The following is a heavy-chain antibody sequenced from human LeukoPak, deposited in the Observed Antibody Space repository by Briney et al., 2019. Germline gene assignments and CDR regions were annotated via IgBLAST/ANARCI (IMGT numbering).Heavy chain of an antibody. Sequence: GGSLRLSCAASGFTFSSYSMNWVRQAPGKGLEWVSSIRSSSSYIYYADSVKGRFTISRDNAKNSLYLQMNSLRAEDTAVYYCATMVRGVIGNWFDPWGQGTLVTVSS. J-gene: IGHJ5*02. CDR3: ATMVRGVIGNWFDP. D-gene: IGHD3-10*01. V-gene: IGHV3-21*01. CDR2: IRSSSSYI. CDR1: GFTFSSYS.